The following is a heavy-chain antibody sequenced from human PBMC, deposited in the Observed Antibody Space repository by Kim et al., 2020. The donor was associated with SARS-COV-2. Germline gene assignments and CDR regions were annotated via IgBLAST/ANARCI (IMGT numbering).Heavy chain of an antibody. CDR3: AAPSMAGAGTGIYYYYYGMDV. CDR2: IIVGSGNT. CDR1: GFTFTSSA. Sequence: SVKVSCKASGFTFTSSAVQWVRQARGQRLEWIGWIIVGSGNTNYAQKFQERVTITRDMSTSTAYMELSSLRSEDTAVYYCAAPSMAGAGTGIYYYYYGMDVWGQGTTVTVSS. D-gene: IGHD6-13*01. V-gene: IGHV1-58*01. J-gene: IGHJ6*02.